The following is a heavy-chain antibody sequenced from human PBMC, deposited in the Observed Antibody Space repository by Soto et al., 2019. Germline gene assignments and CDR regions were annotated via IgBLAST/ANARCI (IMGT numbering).Heavy chain of an antibody. CDR2: IDRSDSPT. J-gene: IGHJ4*02. CDR1: GYSCDGYW. CDR3: ARQIYDSDTGPNFQYSFDS. D-gene: IGHD3-22*01. Sequence: GASLKTSCKAAGYSCDGYWISWVRQKPGKGLAERGRIDRSDSPTSYSPSIRRQVTISDTKSITTVFLQWSRLRASDTDMYYWARQIYDSDTGPNFQYSFDSWGQGTPVTVPQ. V-gene: IGHV5-10-1*01.